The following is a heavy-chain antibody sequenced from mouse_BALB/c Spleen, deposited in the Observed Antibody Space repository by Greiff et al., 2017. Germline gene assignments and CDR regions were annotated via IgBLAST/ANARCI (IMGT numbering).Heavy chain of an antibody. V-gene: IGHV5-4*02. CDR1: GFTFSDYY. CDR2: ISDGGSYT. D-gene: IGHD3-1*01. J-gene: IGHJ4*01. CDR3: ARSGGAYAMDD. Sequence: EVMLVESGGGLVKPGGSLKLSCAASGFTFSDYYMYWVRQTPEKRLEWVATISDGGSYTYYPDSVKGRFTISRDNAKNNLYLQMSSLKSEDTAMYYCARSGGAYAMDDWGQGTSVTVSS.